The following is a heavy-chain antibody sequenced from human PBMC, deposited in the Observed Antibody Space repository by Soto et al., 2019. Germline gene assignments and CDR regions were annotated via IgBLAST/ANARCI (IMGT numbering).Heavy chain of an antibody. CDR3: ATLGLYDSSAYY. V-gene: IGHV3-74*03. Sequence: GGSLRLSCAASGLTFRSYWMHWVRQAPGKGLVWVSRINTDGSVAMYVDSVKGRFTISRDNAKSSLYLQMNSLRAEDTAVYYCATLGLYDSSAYYWGQGTLVTVSS. CDR2: INTDGSVA. CDR1: GLTFRSYW. D-gene: IGHD3-22*01. J-gene: IGHJ4*02.